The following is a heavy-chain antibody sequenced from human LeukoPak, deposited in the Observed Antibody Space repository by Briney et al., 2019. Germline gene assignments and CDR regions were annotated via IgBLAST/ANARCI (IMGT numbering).Heavy chain of an antibody. J-gene: IGHJ5*02. Sequence: ESLKISRKGSGYSFTSYWIGWVRPMPGKGLGWMGIIYPGDSDTRYSPSFQGQVTISADKSISTAYPQWSSLKASDTAMYYCARRGYYGSGSYYNELWFDPWGQGTLVTVSS. CDR2: IYPGDSDT. CDR1: GYSFTSYW. D-gene: IGHD3-10*01. V-gene: IGHV5-51*01. CDR3: ARRGYYGSGSYYNELWFDP.